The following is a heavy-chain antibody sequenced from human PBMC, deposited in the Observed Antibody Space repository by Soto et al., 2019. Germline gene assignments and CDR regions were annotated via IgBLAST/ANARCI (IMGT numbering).Heavy chain of an antibody. CDR2: IYYSGST. D-gene: IGHD3-16*02. Sequence: SETLSLTCTVSGGSISSSSYYWGWIRQPPGKGLEWIGSIYYSGSTYYNPSLKSRVTISVDTSKNQFPLKLSSVTAADTAVYYCARARIMITFGGVIVKGPFDYWGQGTLVTVS. V-gene: IGHV4-39*01. J-gene: IGHJ4*02. CDR3: ARARIMITFGGVIVKGPFDY. CDR1: GGSISSSSYY.